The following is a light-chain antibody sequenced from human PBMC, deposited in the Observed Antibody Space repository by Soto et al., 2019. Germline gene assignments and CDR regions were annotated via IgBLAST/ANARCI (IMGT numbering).Light chain of an antibody. CDR2: EVT. Sequence: QSALTQPPSASGSPGQSVTISCTGTSSDVGAYIFVSWYQQHPGKAPKLMIYEVTKRPLGVPDRFSGSKSGNTASLTVSGLQAEDEADYYCSSYAGSINPYVFGTGTKVTVL. V-gene: IGLV2-8*01. CDR1: SSDVGAYIF. J-gene: IGLJ1*01. CDR3: SSYAGSINPYV.